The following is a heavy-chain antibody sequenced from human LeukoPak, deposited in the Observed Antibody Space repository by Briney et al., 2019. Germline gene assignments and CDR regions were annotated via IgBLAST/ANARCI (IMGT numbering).Heavy chain of an antibody. J-gene: IGHJ4*02. CDR1: GGSISSGGYY. D-gene: IGHD6-6*01. Sequence: SETLSLTCTVSGGSISSGGYYWSWIRQPPGKGLEWIGYIYHSGSTYYNPSLKSRVTISVDRSKNQFSLKLSSVTAADTAVYYCARRIAARPGYFDYWGQGTLVTVSS. CDR3: ARRIAARPGYFDY. V-gene: IGHV4-30-2*01. CDR2: IYHSGST.